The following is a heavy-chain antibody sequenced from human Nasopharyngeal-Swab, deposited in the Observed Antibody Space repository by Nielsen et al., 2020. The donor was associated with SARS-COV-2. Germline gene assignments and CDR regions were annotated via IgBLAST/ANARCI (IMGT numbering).Heavy chain of an antibody. J-gene: IGHJ6*02. CDR2: ISSSSSYK. Sequence: AGSLTLSCTASGFTISSYSRNWVRQPPGKGLEWVSSISSSSSYKYYADSVKGRFIISRDNAKNSLYLQMNSLRAEDTAVYYCARDHLMTVTIPYYYYGMDVWGQGTTVTVSS. CDR3: ARDHLMTVTIPYYYYGMDV. CDR1: GFTISSYS. D-gene: IGHD4-11*01. V-gene: IGHV3-21*01.